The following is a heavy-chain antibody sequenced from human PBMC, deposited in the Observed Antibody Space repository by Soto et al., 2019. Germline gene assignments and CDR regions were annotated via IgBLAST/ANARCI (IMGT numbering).Heavy chain of an antibody. CDR1: GGTFSSYA. J-gene: IGHJ4*02. Sequence: SVKVSCKASGGTFSSYAISWVRQAPGQGLEWMGGIIPIFGTANYAQKFQGRVTITADESTSTAYMELSSLRSEDTAVYYCARSSLGGYCSGGSCYSPLAYWGQGTPVTVSS. D-gene: IGHD2-15*01. CDR2: IIPIFGTA. CDR3: ARSSLGGYCSGGSCYSPLAY. V-gene: IGHV1-69*13.